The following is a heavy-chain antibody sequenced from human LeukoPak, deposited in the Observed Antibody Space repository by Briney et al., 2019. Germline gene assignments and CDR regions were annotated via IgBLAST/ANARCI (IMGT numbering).Heavy chain of an antibody. J-gene: IGHJ4*02. D-gene: IGHD2-15*01. CDR2: IYYRGST. CDR1: GGSISSGGFY. CDR3: ARDDRYCSGGSCYSD. V-gene: IGHV4-31*03. Sequence: SETLSLTCSVSGGSISSGGFYWSWIRQHPGKGPEWIGYIYYRGSTYYNPSLKSRVTISVDTSRNQFSLKLSSVTAADTAVYYCARDDRYCSGGSCYSDWGQGTLVTVSS.